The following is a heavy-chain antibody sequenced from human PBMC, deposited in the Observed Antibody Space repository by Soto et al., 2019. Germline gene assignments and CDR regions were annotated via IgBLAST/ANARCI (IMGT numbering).Heavy chain of an antibody. D-gene: IGHD1-1*01. V-gene: IGHV3-7*04. CDR1: RFSFSSAW. J-gene: IGHJ4*02. CDR3: AGKRAYNALDY. Sequence: EVYLEESGGGLVQPGGSLRLSCVASRFSFSSAWMTWVRLAPGDGLEWVATIKPDGSYIDYSASMKGRFTVSRDNAKNSLYLNIKRVGAEDTAVYYCAGKRAYNALDYWGQGTVVTVSS. CDR2: IKPDGSYI.